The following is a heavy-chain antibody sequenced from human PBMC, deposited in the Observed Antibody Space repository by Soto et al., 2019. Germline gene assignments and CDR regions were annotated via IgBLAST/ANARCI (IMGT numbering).Heavy chain of an antibody. V-gene: IGHV4-59*01. J-gene: IGHJ6*02. CDR1: FGSISNYY. CDR3: ARDYYYDSRGRPRAYYYGMDV. Sequence: SETLSLTCTVSFGSISNYYWIWIRQSPGKGLEWIGHIYNSGGTNYNPSLKSRVIMSVDTSKNQISLKPSSVTAADTAVYYCARDYYYDSRGRPRAYYYGMDVWGQGTTVTVSS. D-gene: IGHD3-22*01. CDR2: IYNSGGT.